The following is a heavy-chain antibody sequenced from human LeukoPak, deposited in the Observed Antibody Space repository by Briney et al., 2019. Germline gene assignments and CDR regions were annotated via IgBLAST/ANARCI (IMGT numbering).Heavy chain of an antibody. V-gene: IGHV3-23*01. J-gene: IGHJ6*02. CDR1: GFTFSSYA. CDR2: ISGGGGSR. Sequence: GGSLRLSCVVSGFTFSSYAMRWVRQAPGKGLEWVSDISGGGGSRYYADSVKGRFTISRDNSKNTLYLQMNSLRAEDTAVYYCARERDTAMVYGMDVWGQGTTVTVSS. D-gene: IGHD5-18*01. CDR3: ARERDTAMVYGMDV.